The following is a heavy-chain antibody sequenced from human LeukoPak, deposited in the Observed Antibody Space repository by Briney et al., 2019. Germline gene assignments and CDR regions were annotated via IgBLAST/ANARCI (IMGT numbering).Heavy chain of an antibody. CDR1: GFTFSSFA. Sequence: GGSLRLSCAASGFTFSSFAMSWIRQAPGKGLEWVSSIDKIGVGTYSVRGRFTISRDNSKNTLFLQMNSLRAEDSAVYYCAKDYVVDSIDYWGQGTLVTVSS. D-gene: IGHD2-21*01. J-gene: IGHJ4*02. V-gene: IGHV3-23*01. CDR3: AKDYVVDSIDY. CDR2: IDKIGVGT.